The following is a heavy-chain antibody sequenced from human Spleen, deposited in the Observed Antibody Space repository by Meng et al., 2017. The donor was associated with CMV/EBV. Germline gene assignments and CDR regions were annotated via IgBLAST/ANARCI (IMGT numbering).Heavy chain of an antibody. Sequence: FSDYYMSWIRQAPGKGLEWVSYISSSGGNIYYADSVKGRFTISRDNAKNSLYLQMNSLRAEDTAVYYCARAGDDFWSGSLGHYGMDVWGQGTTVTVSS. J-gene: IGHJ6*02. CDR2: ISSSGGNI. CDR1: FSDYY. CDR3: ARAGDDFWSGSLGHYGMDV. D-gene: IGHD3-3*01. V-gene: IGHV3-11*04.